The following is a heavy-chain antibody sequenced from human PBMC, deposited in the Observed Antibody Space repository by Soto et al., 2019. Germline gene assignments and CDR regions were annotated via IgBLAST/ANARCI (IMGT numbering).Heavy chain of an antibody. CDR1: GGSISSYY. J-gene: IGHJ6*02. CDR3: ARDIGLDYDLWSGPYYYYYGMDV. V-gene: IGHV4-4*07. Sequence: SETLSLTCTVSGGSISSYYWSWIRQPAGKGLEWIGRIYTSGSTNYNPSLKSRVTMSVDTSKNQFSLKLSSVTASDTAVYYCARDIGLDYDLWSGPYYYYYGMDVWGQGTTVTVSS. CDR2: IYTSGST. D-gene: IGHD3-3*01.